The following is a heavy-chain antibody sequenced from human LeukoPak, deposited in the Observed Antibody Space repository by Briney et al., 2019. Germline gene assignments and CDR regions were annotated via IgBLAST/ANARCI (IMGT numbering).Heavy chain of an antibody. CDR3: AKDQEGIRPFGEIYWYFDL. D-gene: IGHD3-10*01. V-gene: IGHV3-30*02. CDR1: GFTFSSYG. Sequence: GGSLRLSCAASGFTFSSYGMHWVRQAPGKGLEWVAFIRYDGSNKYYADSVKGRFTISRDNSKNTLYLQMDSLRAEDTAVYYCAKDQEGIRPFGEIYWYFDLWGRGTLVTVSS. J-gene: IGHJ2*01. CDR2: IRYDGSNK.